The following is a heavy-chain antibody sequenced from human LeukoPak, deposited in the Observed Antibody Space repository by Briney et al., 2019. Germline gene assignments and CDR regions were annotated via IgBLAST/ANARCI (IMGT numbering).Heavy chain of an antibody. Sequence: PGGSLRLSCAASGFTFSNGWVHWVRQATGKGVVWVSRFDTDGSKTTYADSVKGRFTISRDNAKNTLYLQMNSLRVEDTAVYYCARSRGGFYHYWGQGTLVTVSS. CDR1: GFTFSNGW. CDR3: ARSRGGFYHY. CDR2: FDTDGSKT. D-gene: IGHD2/OR15-2a*01. J-gene: IGHJ4*02. V-gene: IGHV3-74*01.